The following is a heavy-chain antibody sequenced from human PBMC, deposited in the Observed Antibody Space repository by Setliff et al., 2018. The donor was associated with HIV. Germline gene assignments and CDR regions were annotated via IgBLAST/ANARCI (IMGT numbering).Heavy chain of an antibody. J-gene: IGHJ6*03. CDR3: ARVGEMATIGYSYYYMDV. Sequence: SVKVSCKASGVTFRRFAFSWVRQAPGQGLEWVGGIIPMFGTTNYAQKFQGRVTITADESTSTVYMDLTSLRFEDTAVYYCARVGEMATIGYSYYYMDVWGKGTTVTVSS. V-gene: IGHV1-69*13. CDR1: GVTFRRFA. CDR2: IIPMFGTT. D-gene: IGHD5-12*01.